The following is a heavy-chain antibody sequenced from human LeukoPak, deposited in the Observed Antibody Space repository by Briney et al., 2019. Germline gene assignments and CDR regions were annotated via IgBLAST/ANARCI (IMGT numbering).Heavy chain of an antibody. J-gene: IGHJ4*02. CDR2: IAWNSGSI. D-gene: IGHD3-9*01. Sequence: PGRSLRLSCAASGFTFDDYAKHWVRQAPGKGLEWVSGIAWNSGSINYADSVKGRFTISRDNAKNSLYLQMNSLRAEDTALYYCAKSHFDSPYFDHWGLGTLVTVSS. V-gene: IGHV3-9*01. CDR3: AKSHFDSPYFDH. CDR1: GFTFDDYA.